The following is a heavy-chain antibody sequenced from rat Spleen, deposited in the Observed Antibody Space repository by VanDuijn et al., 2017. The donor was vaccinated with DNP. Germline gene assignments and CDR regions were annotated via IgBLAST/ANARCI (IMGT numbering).Heavy chain of an antibody. CDR1: GYTFTTYY. CDR3: ARWNSGYYAMDA. Sequence: QVQLQQSGAELAKPGSSVMISCRASGYTFTTYYIGWIKQTTRQGLEYIGYINMGSGGTNYNEKFKGKATLTVDKSSSTAFMQLSSLTPDDSAVYYCARWNSGYYAMDAWGQGTSVTVSS. J-gene: IGHJ4*01. V-gene: IGHV1-43*01. CDR2: INMGSGGT. D-gene: IGHD4-3*01.